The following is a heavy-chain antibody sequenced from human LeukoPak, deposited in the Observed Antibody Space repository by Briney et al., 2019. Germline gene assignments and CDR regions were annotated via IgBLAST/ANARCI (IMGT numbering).Heavy chain of an antibody. V-gene: IGHV3-21*04. CDR1: GFTFSSYS. CDR3: AKSLHGSESYYNY. D-gene: IGHD3-10*01. CDR2: ISSSSSYI. J-gene: IGHJ4*02. Sequence: GGSLRLSCAASGFTFSSYSMNWVRQAPGKGLEWVSSISSSSSYIYYADSVKGRFTISRDNAKNSLYLQMNSLRAEDTALYYCAKSLHGSESYYNYWGQGTLVTVSS.